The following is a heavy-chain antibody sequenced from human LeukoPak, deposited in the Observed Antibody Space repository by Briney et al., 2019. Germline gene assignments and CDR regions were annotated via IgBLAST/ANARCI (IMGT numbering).Heavy chain of an antibody. Sequence: ASVKVSCKASGYTFTSYDINWVRQATGQGLEWMGWMNPNSGNTGYAQKFQGRVTMTRNTSISTAYMELSSLRSEDTAVYYCARANRADYGSGRYYDYWGQGTLVTVSS. V-gene: IGHV1-8*01. J-gene: IGHJ4*02. CDR3: ARANRADYGSGRYYDY. CDR2: MNPNSGNT. CDR1: GYTFTSYD. D-gene: IGHD3-10*01.